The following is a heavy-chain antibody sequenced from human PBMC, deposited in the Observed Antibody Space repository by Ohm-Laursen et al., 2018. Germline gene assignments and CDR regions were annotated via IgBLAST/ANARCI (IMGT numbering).Heavy chain of an antibody. D-gene: IGHD6-13*01. J-gene: IGHJ4*02. CDR2: IFSNDEK. CDR3: ARTYSSSWYYFDY. CDR1: GFSLSNARMG. V-gene: IGHV2-26*01. Sequence: TQTLTLTRTVSGFSLSNARMGVSWIRQPPGKALEGLAHIFSNDEKSYSTSLKSRLTISKDTSKSQVILTMTNMDPVNTATYYCARTYSSSWYYFDYWGQGTLVTVSS.